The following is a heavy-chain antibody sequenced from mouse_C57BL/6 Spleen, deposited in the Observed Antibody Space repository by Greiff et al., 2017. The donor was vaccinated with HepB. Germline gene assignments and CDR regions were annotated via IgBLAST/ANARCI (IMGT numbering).Heavy chain of an antibody. CDR1: GYTFTDYE. D-gene: IGHD1-1*01. V-gene: IGHV1-15*01. Sequence: QVQLQQSGAELVRPGASVTLSCKASGYTFTDYEMHWVKQTPVHGLEWIGAIDPETGGTAYNQKFKGKAILTADKSSSTAYMELRSLTSEDSAVYYCTRGPYGSSFWYFDVWGTGTTVTVSS. CDR3: TRGPYGSSFWYFDV. CDR2: IDPETGGT. J-gene: IGHJ1*03.